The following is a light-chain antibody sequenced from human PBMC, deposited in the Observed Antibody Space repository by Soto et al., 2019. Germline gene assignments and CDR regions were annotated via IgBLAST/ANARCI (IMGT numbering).Light chain of an antibody. CDR1: SSDVGGYNY. V-gene: IGLV2-14*01. J-gene: IGLJ1*01. CDR2: DVG. CDR3: SSYTSSSTPLYV. Sequence: QSVLTQPASVSGSPGQSITISCTGTSSDVGGYNYVSWYQQHPGKAPKLMIYDVGNRPSGVSNRFSGSKSGNTASLTISGLQAEDEADYYCSSYTSSSTPLYVFGTGTKVTVL.